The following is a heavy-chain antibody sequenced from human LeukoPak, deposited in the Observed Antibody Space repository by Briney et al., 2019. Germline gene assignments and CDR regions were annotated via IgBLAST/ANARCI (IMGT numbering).Heavy chain of an antibody. D-gene: IGHD3-22*01. J-gene: IGHJ4*02. CDR1: GYSISSDNY. Sequence: PSETLSLTCAVSGYSISSDNYWVWIRQPPGQGLEWTGGIYHGGSTYYNPSLKSRVTMSVDTSKNQFSLKLSSVTAADTAVYYCARAPRDSSSSNYMRRFDYCGQGTLVTVSS. CDR3: ARAPRDSSSSNYMRRFDY. CDR2: IYHGGST. V-gene: IGHV4-38-2*01.